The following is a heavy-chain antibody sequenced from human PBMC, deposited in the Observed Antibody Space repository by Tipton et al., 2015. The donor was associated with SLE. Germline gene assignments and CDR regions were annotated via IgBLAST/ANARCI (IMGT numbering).Heavy chain of an antibody. CDR1: GGSISSSSYY. CDR2: IYYSGST. J-gene: IGHJ4*02. V-gene: IGHV4-39*07. Sequence: GLVKPSETLSLTCTVSGGSISSSSYYWGWIRQPPGKGLEWIGSIYYSGSTYYNPSLKSRVTISVDTSKNQFSLKLSSVTAADTAVYYCARAGRFPGYFDYWGQGTLVTVSS. D-gene: IGHD2-21*01. CDR3: ARAGRFPGYFDY.